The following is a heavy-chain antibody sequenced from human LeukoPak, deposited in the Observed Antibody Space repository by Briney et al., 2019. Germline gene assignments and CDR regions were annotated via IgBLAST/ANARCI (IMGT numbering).Heavy chain of an antibody. CDR2: ISAYNGNT. D-gene: IGHD2-15*01. Sequence: AAVKVSCKGSGYTFTSYGISWVRQAPGQGLEWMGWISAYNGNTNYEQKLQGRVSMTTDTSTSTAYMELRSLRSDDTAVYYCARDRYCSGGSCYTDSRFDYWGQGTLVTVSS. J-gene: IGHJ4*02. V-gene: IGHV1-18*01. CDR1: GYTFTSYG. CDR3: ARDRYCSGGSCYTDSRFDY.